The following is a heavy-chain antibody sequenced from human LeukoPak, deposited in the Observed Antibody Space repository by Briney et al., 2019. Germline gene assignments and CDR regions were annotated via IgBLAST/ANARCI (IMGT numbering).Heavy chain of an antibody. Sequence: SETLSLTCTVSGGSISSSSYYWGWIRQPPGTGLEWIGSIYYSGSTYYNPSLKSRATISVDTSKNQFSLKLSSETAADTAVYYCASVRWDYDYWGQGTLVTVSS. V-gene: IGHV4-39*01. CDR1: GGSISSSSYY. J-gene: IGHJ4*02. CDR3: ASVRWDYDY. CDR2: IYYSGST. D-gene: IGHD3-10*01.